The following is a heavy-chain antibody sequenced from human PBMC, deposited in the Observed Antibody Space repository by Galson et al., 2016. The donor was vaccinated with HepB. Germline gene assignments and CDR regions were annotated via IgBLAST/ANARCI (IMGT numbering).Heavy chain of an antibody. D-gene: IGHD6-19*01. J-gene: IGHJ4*02. CDR2: ISHSGIX. CDR1: XXSIXXXYW. V-gene: IGHV4/OR15-8*01. CDR3: GRESRGWVPPDY. Sequence: ETLXXTCSVSXXSIXXXYWXXXVRXXPGXXXEWXGEISHSGIXNYXXSLKSRVIISMDKSRNEFSLNLNSVNAAGTAVYXCGRESRGWVPPDYWGQGTXVT.